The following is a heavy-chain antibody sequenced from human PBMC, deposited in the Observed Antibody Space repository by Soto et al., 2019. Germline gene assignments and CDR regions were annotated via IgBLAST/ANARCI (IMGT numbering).Heavy chain of an antibody. J-gene: IGHJ4*02. CDR3: ARQRLLRLKPDFDI. CDR1: GGSTSDKSYF. V-gene: IGHV4-39*01. Sequence: SETLSLTCSVSGGSTSDKSYFWGWVRQSPGKGLEWIGSMYYSGSSYYNPSLKSRVAISVDTSKNQFSLKLRSVTAADTAVYFCARQRLLRLKPDFDIWGQGTLVTVS. D-gene: IGHD2-21*02. CDR2: MYYSGSS.